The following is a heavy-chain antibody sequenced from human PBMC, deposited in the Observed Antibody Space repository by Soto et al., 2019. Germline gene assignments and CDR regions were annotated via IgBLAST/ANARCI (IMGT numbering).Heavy chain of an antibody. CDR1: GFTFSSYS. V-gene: IGHV3-48*01. J-gene: IGHJ5*02. Sequence: PGGSLRLSCAASGFTFSSYSMNWVRQAPGKGLEWVSYISSSSTIYYADSAKGRFTISRDNAKNSLYLQMNSLRAEDTAVYYCARERYSNYDNWFDPWGQGTLVTVSS. D-gene: IGHD4-4*01. CDR3: ARERYSNYDNWFDP. CDR2: ISSSSTI.